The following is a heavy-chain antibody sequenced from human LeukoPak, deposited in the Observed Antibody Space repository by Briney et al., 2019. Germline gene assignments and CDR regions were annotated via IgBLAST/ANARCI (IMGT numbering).Heavy chain of an antibody. D-gene: IGHD6-13*01. Sequence: GASVKVSCKASGYTFIAYQMHWVRQAPGQGLEWMGWMNPNSGNTGYAQKFQGRVTMTRNTSISTAYMELSSLRSEDTAVYYCARGLRGSSWLDYWGQGTLVTVSS. V-gene: IGHV1-8*02. CDR1: GYTFIAYQ. J-gene: IGHJ4*02. CDR2: MNPNSGNT. CDR3: ARGLRGSSWLDY.